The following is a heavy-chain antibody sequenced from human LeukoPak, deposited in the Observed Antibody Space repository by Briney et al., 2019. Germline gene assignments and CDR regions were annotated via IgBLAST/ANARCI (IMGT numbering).Heavy chain of an antibody. CDR2: INPSGGST. Sequence: ASVTVSCKASGYTFTNYYIYWVRQAPGQGLEWMGIINPSGGSTDYAQKFQGRVTMTRDTSTTTVYMELSSLRSEDTAVYYCARATWYGGNPSGAFDIWGQGTMVTVSS. D-gene: IGHD4/OR15-4a*01. V-gene: IGHV1-46*01. CDR3: ARATWYGGNPSGAFDI. J-gene: IGHJ3*02. CDR1: GYTFTNYY.